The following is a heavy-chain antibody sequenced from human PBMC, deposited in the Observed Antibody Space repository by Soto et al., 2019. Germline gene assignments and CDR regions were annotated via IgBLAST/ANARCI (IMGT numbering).Heavy chain of an antibody. J-gene: IGHJ4*02. Sequence: QVQLQQWGAGLLKPSETLSLTCAVYGGSFSGYYWSWIRQPPGKGLEWLGEINHSGSTNYNPSLKSRVTISVDTSKHQSSLKLSSGTAADTAVYYCARLYPPLRGSSWLDYWGQGTLVTVSS. CDR1: GGSFSGYY. D-gene: IGHD6-13*01. CDR3: ARLYPPLRGSSWLDY. V-gene: IGHV4-34*01. CDR2: INHSGST.